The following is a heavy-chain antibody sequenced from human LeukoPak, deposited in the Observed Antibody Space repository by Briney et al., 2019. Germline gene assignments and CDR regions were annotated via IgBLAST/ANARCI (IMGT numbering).Heavy chain of an antibody. V-gene: IGHV3-33*01. J-gene: IGHJ4*02. Sequence: GTSLRLSCTAPGFTFSSYAIHWIRQAPGKGLEWVALARHDGSNRYYSEAVKGRFTISRDNSKNAVYLQINSLRAEDTAVYYCARELFGSGSCPDYWGQGTRVTVSS. CDR3: ARELFGSGSCPDY. CDR2: ARHDGSNR. CDR1: GFTFSSYA. D-gene: IGHD3-10*01.